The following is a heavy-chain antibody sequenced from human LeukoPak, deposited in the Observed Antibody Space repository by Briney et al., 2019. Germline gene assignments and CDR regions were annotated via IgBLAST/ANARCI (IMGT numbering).Heavy chain of an antibody. J-gene: IGHJ1*01. CDR1: GYSFTSYW. CDR3: ARLEAAGTFGGGRAEYFQH. D-gene: IGHD6-13*01. Sequence: GESLKISCKGSGYSFTSYWIGWVRQMPGKGLEWMGIIYPGNSDTRYSPSFQGQVTISADKSISTAYLQWSSLKASDTAMYYCARLEAAGTFGGGRAEYFQHWGQGTLVTVSS. V-gene: IGHV5-51*01. CDR2: IYPGNSDT.